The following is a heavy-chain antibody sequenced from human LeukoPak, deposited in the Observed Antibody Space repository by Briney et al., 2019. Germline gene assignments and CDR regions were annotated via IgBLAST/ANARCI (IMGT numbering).Heavy chain of an antibody. V-gene: IGHV3-21*01. CDR2: ISSSSSYI. D-gene: IGHD5-18*01. CDR1: GFTFSNRW. J-gene: IGHJ5*02. CDR3: ARGLGWIQLWASWFDP. Sequence: KPGGSLRLSCAASGFTFSNRWMHWVGQPPGKGLEWVSSISSSSSYIYYADSVKGRFTISRDNAKNSLYLQMNSLRAEDTAVYYCARGLGWIQLWASWFDPWGQGTLVTVSS.